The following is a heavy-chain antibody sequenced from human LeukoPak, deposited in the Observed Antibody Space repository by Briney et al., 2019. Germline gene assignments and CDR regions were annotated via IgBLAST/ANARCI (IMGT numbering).Heavy chain of an antibody. D-gene: IGHD3-22*01. J-gene: IGHJ4*02. CDR1: GFTFNKYA. CDR2: ISGSGGSR. V-gene: IGHV3-23*01. CDR3: ANENYYDSSGYLDY. Sequence: TGGSLRLSCAASGFTFNKYAMSWVRQAPGKGLEWVAAISGSGGSRYYTDSVKGRFTVSRDNSKNTLYLQMNSLRAEDTAVYYCANENYYDSSGYLDYWGQGNLVTVSS.